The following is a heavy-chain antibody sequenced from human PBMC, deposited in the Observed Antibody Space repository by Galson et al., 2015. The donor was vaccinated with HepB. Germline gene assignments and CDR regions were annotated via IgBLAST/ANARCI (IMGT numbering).Heavy chain of an antibody. Sequence: SVKVSCKASGYTFTGYYMHWVRQAPGQGLEWMGWINPNSGGTNYAQKFQGWVTMTRDTSISTAYMELSRLRSDDTAVYYCARGGQPDERYDILTGYYTNYYYYGMDVWGQGTTVTVSS. J-gene: IGHJ6*02. D-gene: IGHD3-9*01. V-gene: IGHV1-2*04. CDR2: INPNSGGT. CDR3: ARGGQPDERYDILTGYYTNYYYYGMDV. CDR1: GYTFTGYY.